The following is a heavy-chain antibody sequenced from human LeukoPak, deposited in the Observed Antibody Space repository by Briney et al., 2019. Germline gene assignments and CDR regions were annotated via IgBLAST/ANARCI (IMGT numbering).Heavy chain of an antibody. Sequence: ASVTVSCTASGYTFTSYAMHWVRQAPGQRLEWMGWINAGNGNTKYSQKFQGRVTITRDTSASTAYMELSSLRSEDTAVYYCARDLLAYPFDPWGQGTLVTVSS. J-gene: IGHJ5*02. CDR1: GYTFTSYA. CDR2: INAGNGNT. V-gene: IGHV1-3*01. CDR3: ARDLLAYPFDP. D-gene: IGHD3-16*01.